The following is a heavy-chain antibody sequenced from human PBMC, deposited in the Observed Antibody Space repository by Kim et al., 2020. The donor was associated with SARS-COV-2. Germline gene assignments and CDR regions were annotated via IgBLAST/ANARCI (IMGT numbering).Heavy chain of an antibody. Sequence: QKFRGRVTITADESTSAAYMELSSLRSEDTAVYYCARDYYDSSGYWPPDYWGQGTLVTVSS. V-gene: IGHV1-69*01. J-gene: IGHJ4*02. D-gene: IGHD3-22*01. CDR3: ARDYYDSSGYWPPDY.